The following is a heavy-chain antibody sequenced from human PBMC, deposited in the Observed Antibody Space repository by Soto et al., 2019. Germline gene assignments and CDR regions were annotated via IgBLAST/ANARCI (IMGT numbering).Heavy chain of an antibody. V-gene: IGHV1-18*04. Sequence: ASVKVSCKASGYTFTSYGISWVRQAPGRGLEWMGWISAYNGNTNYAQKLQGRVTMTTDTSTSTAYMELRGLRSDDTAVYYCARDLELRFSLFDPWGQGTLVTVSS. J-gene: IGHJ5*02. CDR1: GYTFTSYG. D-gene: IGHD3-3*01. CDR2: ISAYNGNT. CDR3: ARDLELRFSLFDP.